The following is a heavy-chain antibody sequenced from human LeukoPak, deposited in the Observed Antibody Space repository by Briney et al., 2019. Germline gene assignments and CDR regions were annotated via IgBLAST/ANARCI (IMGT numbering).Heavy chain of an antibody. V-gene: IGHV3-23*01. Sequence: GGTLRLSCAASGFTFSSYGMSWVRQAPGKGLEWVSAISGSGGSTYYADSVKGRFTISRDNSKNTLYLQMNSLRAEDTAVYYCASSSWPYYYYYYMDVWGKGTTVTIS. CDR1: GFTFSSYG. CDR3: ASSSWPYYYYYYMDV. D-gene: IGHD6-13*01. CDR2: ISGSGGST. J-gene: IGHJ6*03.